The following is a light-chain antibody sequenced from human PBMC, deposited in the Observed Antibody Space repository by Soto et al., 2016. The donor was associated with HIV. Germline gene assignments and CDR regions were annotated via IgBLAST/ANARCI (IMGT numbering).Light chain of an antibody. CDR3: QQYYSNPT. J-gene: IGKJ4*01. V-gene: IGKV1-NL1*01. CDR1: QGISNS. Sequence: DIQMTQSPSSLSASIGDRVTITCRARQGISNSLAWYQQKAGKAPKLLLYAASRLESGVPSRFSGRGSGTDFTLTISSLQPEDFATYYCQQYYSNPTFGGGTEGGD. CDR2: AAS.